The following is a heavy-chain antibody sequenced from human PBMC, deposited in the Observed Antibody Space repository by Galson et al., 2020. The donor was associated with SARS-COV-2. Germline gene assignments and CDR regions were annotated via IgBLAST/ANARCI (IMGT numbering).Heavy chain of an antibody. J-gene: IGHJ3*02. D-gene: IGHD6-6*01. CDR1: GFSFDDHG. CDR3: ARSRVAASAQDAVDI. CDR2: IYWHGGGT. V-gene: IGHV3-20*01. Sequence: GGSLRLSCAASGFSFDDHGMSWVRQAPGKGLEWVSGIYWHGGGTGYADSVKGRFTISRDNAKNSLYLQMNNLRAEDTALYHCARSRVAASAQDAVDIWGKGTVVNVSS.